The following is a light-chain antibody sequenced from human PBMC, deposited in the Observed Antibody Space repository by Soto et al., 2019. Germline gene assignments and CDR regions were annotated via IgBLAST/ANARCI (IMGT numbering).Light chain of an antibody. Sequence: QSVLTQSPSASGTPGQRVTISCSGGSSNIGSNTVNWYQHLPGTAPQLLLYSNNLRPSGVPDRFSGSKSGTSASLAISGLQSEDEADYYCAAWDDSLSAVIFGGGTKVTVL. V-gene: IGLV1-44*01. CDR3: AAWDDSLSAVI. CDR2: SNN. CDR1: SSNIGSNT. J-gene: IGLJ2*01.